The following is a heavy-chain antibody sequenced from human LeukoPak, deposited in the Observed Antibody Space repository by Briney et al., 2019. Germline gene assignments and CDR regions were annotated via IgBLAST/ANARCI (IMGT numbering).Heavy chain of an antibody. CDR1: GGSISSYY. CDR2: IYTSGST. CDR3: ARDEYYGSGSYFPLGAFDI. V-gene: IGHV4-4*07. Sequence: EPSETLSLTCTVSGGSISSYYWSWIRQPAGKGLEWIGRIYTSGSTNYNPSLKSRVTMSVDTSKNQFSLKLSSVTAADTAVYYCARDEYYGSGSYFPLGAFDIWGQGTMVTVSS. D-gene: IGHD3-10*01. J-gene: IGHJ3*02.